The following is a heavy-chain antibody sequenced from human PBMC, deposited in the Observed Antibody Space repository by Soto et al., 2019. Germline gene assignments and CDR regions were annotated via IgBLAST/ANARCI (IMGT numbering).Heavy chain of an antibody. CDR3: ARPDYDILTGYSKIIDY. Sequence: SETLSLTCTVSGGSISSSSYYWGWIRQPPGKGLEWIGSIYYSGSTYYNPSLKSRVTISVDTSKNQFSLKLSSVTAADTAVYYCARPDYDILTGYSKIIDYWGQGTLVTVSS. D-gene: IGHD3-9*01. CDR2: IYYSGST. V-gene: IGHV4-39*01. CDR1: GGSISSSSYY. J-gene: IGHJ4*02.